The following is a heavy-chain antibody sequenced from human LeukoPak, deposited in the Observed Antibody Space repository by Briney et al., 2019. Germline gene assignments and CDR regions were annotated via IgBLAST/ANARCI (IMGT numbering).Heavy chain of an antibody. CDR2: INPNSGGT. CDR3: ARSVAGTYRLDY. D-gene: IGHD6-19*01. Sequence: GASVKVFCKASGYTFTGYYMHWVRQAPGQGLEWRGWINPNSGGTNYAQKFQGWVTMTRDTSISTAYMELSRLRSDDTAVYYCARSVAGTYRLDYWGQGTLVTVSS. J-gene: IGHJ4*02. V-gene: IGHV1-2*04. CDR1: GYTFTGYY.